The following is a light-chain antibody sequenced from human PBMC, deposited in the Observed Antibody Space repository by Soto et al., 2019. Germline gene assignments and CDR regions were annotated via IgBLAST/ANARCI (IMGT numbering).Light chain of an antibody. V-gene: IGKV3-15*01. CDR3: QQYTNWPPYT. CDR2: GVS. Sequence: EIVMTQSPATLSVSPGEGATLSCRASQSVSSDLAWYQQKPGQAPRLLIYGVSTRATDIPARFSGSGSGTEFTLTISSLQSEDFAIYYCQQYTNWPPYTFGQGTRLEIK. J-gene: IGKJ2*01. CDR1: QSVSSD.